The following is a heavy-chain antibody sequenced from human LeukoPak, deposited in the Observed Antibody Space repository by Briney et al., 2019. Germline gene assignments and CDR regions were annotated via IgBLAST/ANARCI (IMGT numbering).Heavy chain of an antibody. D-gene: IGHD5-24*01. CDR2: IIPIFGTA. J-gene: IGHJ3*02. CDR1: GGTFSSYA. V-gene: IGHV1-69*05. CDR3: ARDEMATTRAFDI. Sequence: SVKVSCKASGGTFSSYAISWVRQAPGQGLEWMGRIIPIFGTANYAQKFQGRVTITTDESTSTAYMELSSLRSEDTAVYYCARDEMATTRAFDIWGQGTMVTVSS.